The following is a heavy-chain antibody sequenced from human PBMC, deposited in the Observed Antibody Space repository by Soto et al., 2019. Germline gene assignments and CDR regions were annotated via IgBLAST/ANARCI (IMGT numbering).Heavy chain of an antibody. V-gene: IGHV5-51*01. CDR1: GYSFTSYW. CDR3: ARQDGWGNYYTVPSYYCGRDG. Sequence: GESLKISCKGSGYSFTSYWIAWVRQMPGKGLEWMGIIYPGDSNTKYSPSFQGQVTISADKSISTAYLQWSSLKASDTAMYYFARQDGWGNYYTVPSYYCGRDGGGKGTRVPFPS. J-gene: IGHJ6*04. D-gene: IGHD3-10*01. CDR2: IYPGDSNT.